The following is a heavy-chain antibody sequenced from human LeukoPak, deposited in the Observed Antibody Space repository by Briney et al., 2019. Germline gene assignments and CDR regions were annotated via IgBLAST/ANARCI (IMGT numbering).Heavy chain of an antibody. V-gene: IGHV4-34*01. D-gene: IGHD5-24*01. J-gene: IGHJ4*02. CDR1: GRSFSGYS. CDR2: INHSGST. CDR3: AREGGYLQLRYFDY. Sequence: SETLSLTCAVSGRSFSGYSWSWIRQPPGKGLEWIGEINHSGSTNYNPSLKSRVTISVDTSKNQFSLRLISVTAADTAVYYCAREGGYLQLRYFDYWGQGTLVTVSS.